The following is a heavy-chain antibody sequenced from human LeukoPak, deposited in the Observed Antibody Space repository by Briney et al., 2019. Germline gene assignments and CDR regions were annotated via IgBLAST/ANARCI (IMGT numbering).Heavy chain of an antibody. CDR3: ARVLRYFDWLLFHDYYYYMDV. CDR1: GGSISSYY. J-gene: IGHJ6*03. D-gene: IGHD3-9*01. CDR2: INHSGST. Sequence: SETLSLTCTVSGGSISSYYWSWIRQPPGKGLEWIGEINHSGSTNYNPSLKSRVTISVDTSKNQFSLKLSSVTAADTAVYYCARVLRYFDWLLFHDYYYYMDVWGKGTAVTISS. V-gene: IGHV4-34*01.